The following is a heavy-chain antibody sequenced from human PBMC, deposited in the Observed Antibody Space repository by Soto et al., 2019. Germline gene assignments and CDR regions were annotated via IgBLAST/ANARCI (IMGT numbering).Heavy chain of an antibody. Sequence: GASVKVSFKASGGTFSSYAISWVRQAPGQGLEWMGGIIPIFGTANYAQKFQGRVTITADESTSTAYMELSSLRSEDTAVYYCARGYIVVVPAADPRGYYYYYGMDVWGQGTTVTVSS. V-gene: IGHV1-69*13. CDR3: ARGYIVVVPAADPRGYYYYYGMDV. CDR2: IIPIFGTA. D-gene: IGHD2-2*01. J-gene: IGHJ6*02. CDR1: GGTFSSYA.